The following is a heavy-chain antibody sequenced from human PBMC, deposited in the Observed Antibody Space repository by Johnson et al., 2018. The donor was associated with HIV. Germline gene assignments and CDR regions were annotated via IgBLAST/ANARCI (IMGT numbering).Heavy chain of an antibody. D-gene: IGHD5-24*01. V-gene: IGHV3-30*02. CDR3: AKWTRDGYNYVHAFDI. CDR1: GFTFSSYG. Sequence: QVQLVESGGGVVQPGGSLRLSCAASGFTFSSYGMHWVRQAPGKGLEWVAFIRYDGSNKYYADSVKGRFTISRDNSKNTLDLQMNSLRAEDTAVYYCAKWTRDGYNYVHAFDIWGQGTMVTVSS. J-gene: IGHJ3*02. CDR2: IRYDGSNK.